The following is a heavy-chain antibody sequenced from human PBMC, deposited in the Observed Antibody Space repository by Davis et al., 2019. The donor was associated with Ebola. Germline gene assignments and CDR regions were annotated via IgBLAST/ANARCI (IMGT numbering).Heavy chain of an antibody. CDR1: GFTFSTYG. V-gene: IGHV3-33*01. Sequence: PGGSLRLSCAASGFTFSTYGMHWVRQAPGKGLEWVAVIWYDGGTKYYADSVKGRFIISRDNSKNTLFLQMNSLRAEDTAVYYCARDFDSSGYSYVFGWFDPWGQGTRVTVSS. J-gene: IGHJ5*02. CDR2: IWYDGGTK. CDR3: ARDFDSSGYSYVFGWFDP. D-gene: IGHD3-22*01.